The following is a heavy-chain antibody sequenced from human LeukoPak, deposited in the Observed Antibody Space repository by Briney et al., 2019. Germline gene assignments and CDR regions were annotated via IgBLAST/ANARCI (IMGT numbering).Heavy chain of an antibody. CDR2: IYYSGYT. V-gene: IGHV4-59*08. Sequence: SETLSLTCIVSGGSISSYYWSWIRQPPGKGLEWIGYIYYSGYTEYNPSLKSRVTISVDTSRNQLSLKLSSVTAADTAVYFCASPRGDDSGGYYTWYFHHWGQGILVTVSS. CDR1: GGSISSYY. D-gene: IGHD3-22*01. CDR3: ASPRGDDSGGYYTWYFHH. J-gene: IGHJ1*01.